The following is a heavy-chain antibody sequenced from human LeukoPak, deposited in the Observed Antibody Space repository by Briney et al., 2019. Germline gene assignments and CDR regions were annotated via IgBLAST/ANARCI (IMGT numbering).Heavy chain of an antibody. Sequence: SETLSLTCAVYGGSFSGDYWSWIRQPPGKGLEWIGEINHSGRSNYNPSLKTRVNISVDTSKNQFSLKLSSVTAADTAVYYCARGGGDYKYWGQGTLVTVSS. V-gene: IGHV4-34*01. CDR3: ARGGGDYKY. CDR1: GGSFSGDY. J-gene: IGHJ4*02. D-gene: IGHD4-17*01. CDR2: INHSGRS.